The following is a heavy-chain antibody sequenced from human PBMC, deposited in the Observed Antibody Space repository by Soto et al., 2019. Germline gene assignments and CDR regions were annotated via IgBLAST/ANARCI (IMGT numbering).Heavy chain of an antibody. Sequence: SETLSLTCTVSGGSISSYYWSWIRQPPGKGLEWIGYIYYSGSTNYNPSLKSRVTISVDTSKNQFSLKLSSVTAADTAVYYCARDLFYDYVGGSYRPREPKWGQGTLVTVSS. CDR2: IYYSGST. J-gene: IGHJ4*02. CDR3: ARDLFYDYVGGSYRPREPK. CDR1: GGSISSYY. D-gene: IGHD3-16*02. V-gene: IGHV4-59*01.